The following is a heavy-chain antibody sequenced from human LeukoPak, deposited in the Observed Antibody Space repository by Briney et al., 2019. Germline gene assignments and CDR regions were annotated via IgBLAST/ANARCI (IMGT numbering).Heavy chain of an antibody. CDR3: ARHSNYASGSTAKGLFDY. D-gene: IGHD3-10*01. Sequence: PSETLSLTCTVSGASIRISAYYWGWVRQPPGKGLVRIPRVYYTGTTYYNPSLKSRVTIFVETSKNQVSLRLSSVTAADTAVYYCARHSNYASGSTAKGLFDYWGQGTLVSVSS. CDR1: GASIRISAYY. CDR2: VYYTGTT. V-gene: IGHV4-39*01. J-gene: IGHJ4*02.